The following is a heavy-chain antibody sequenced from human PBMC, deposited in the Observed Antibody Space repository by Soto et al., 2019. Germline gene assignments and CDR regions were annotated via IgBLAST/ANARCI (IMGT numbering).Heavy chain of an antibody. CDR1: GGSMNYYY. Sequence: SETLSLTCTVSGGSMNYYYWSWIRQSPGKGLEWIGYVYYSGTTYYNPPLQSRVTISIDTSQNQFSLKLRSVTAADSAIYYCAGAGGSWGYFFDSWGGGTLVPVSS. CDR2: VYYSGTT. CDR3: AGAGGSWGYFFDS. J-gene: IGHJ4*02. V-gene: IGHV4-59*01. D-gene: IGHD1-26*01.